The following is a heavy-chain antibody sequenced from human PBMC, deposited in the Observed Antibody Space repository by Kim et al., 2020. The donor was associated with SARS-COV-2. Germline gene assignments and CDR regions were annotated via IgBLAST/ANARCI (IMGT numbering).Heavy chain of an antibody. D-gene: IGHD2-15*01. CDR2: IYDGGLNEGPTT. CDR1: RGSVSGHF. J-gene: IGHJ4*02. V-gene: IGHV4-59*08. Sequence: SETLSLTCSVSRGSVSGHFWSWIRQPPGKGLEWIGYIYDGGLNEGPTTDYNPALRGRVTMSLDTSKSQVSLNLRSVTAADTAIYYCARHFGGSLLQYNLGYWGQGALVTVSS. CDR3: ARHFGGSLLQYNLGY.